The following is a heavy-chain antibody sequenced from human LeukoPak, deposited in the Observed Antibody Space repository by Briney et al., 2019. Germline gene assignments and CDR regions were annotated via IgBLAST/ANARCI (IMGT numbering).Heavy chain of an antibody. CDR1: GFTFSSYA. CDR3: ARDAYDFWSGLDYYYMDV. D-gene: IGHD3-3*01. V-gene: IGHV3-30-3*01. Sequence: PGGSLRLSCAASGFTFSSYAMHWVRQAPGKGLEWVAVISYDGSNKYYADSVKGRFTISRDNSKNTLYLQMNSLRAEDTAVYYCARDAYDFWSGLDYYYMDVWGKGTTVTVSS. J-gene: IGHJ6*03. CDR2: ISYDGSNK.